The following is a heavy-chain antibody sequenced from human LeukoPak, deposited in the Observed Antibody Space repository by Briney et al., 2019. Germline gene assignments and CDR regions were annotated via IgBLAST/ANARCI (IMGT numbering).Heavy chain of an antibody. Sequence: SETLSLTCTVSGGSISSYYWSWIRQPPGKGLEWIGYIYYSGSTNYNPSLKSRATISVDTSKNQFSLKLSSVTAADTAVYYCARALPPLGTMVRDWGQGTLVTVSS. J-gene: IGHJ4*02. V-gene: IGHV4-59*01. D-gene: IGHD3-10*01. CDR2: IYYSGST. CDR3: ARALPPLGTMVRD. CDR1: GGSISSYY.